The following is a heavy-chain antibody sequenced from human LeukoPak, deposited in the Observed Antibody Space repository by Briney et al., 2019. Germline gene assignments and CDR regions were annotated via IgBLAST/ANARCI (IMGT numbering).Heavy chain of an antibody. D-gene: IGHD5-18*01. V-gene: IGHV3-7*04. CDR3: ARAYSYVLY. CDR1: GFTFRGAA. Sequence: GGALRLSCAVSGFTFRGAAMTWVRQAPGKGLEWVANIKLDGSEKNYVDSVKGRFTISRDNAKSSLYLQMNSLRDEDTAVYYCARAYSYVLYWGQGTLVTVSS. CDR2: IKLDGSEK. J-gene: IGHJ4*02.